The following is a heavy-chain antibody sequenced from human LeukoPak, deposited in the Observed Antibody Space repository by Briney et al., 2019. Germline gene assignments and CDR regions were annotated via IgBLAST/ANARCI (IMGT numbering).Heavy chain of an antibody. D-gene: IGHD6-25*01. J-gene: IGHJ4*02. CDR2: IGTIISTT. CDR1: GFTSGSYE. Sequence: GGSLRLSCAASGFTSGSYEMNWVRQAPGKGLEWVAYIGTIISTTYYADSVKGRFTVSRDDAKSSLYLQMSSLRAEDTAIYYCARSVYDLRGQRLVPGLDYWGQGTLVTVSS. CDR3: ARSVYDLRGQRLVPGLDY. V-gene: IGHV3-48*03.